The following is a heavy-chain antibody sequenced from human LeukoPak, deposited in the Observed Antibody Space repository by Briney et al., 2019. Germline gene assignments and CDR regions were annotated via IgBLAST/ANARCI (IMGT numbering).Heavy chain of an antibody. V-gene: IGHV3-21*01. Sequence: AGGSLRLSCAASGFTFSSYSMNWVRQAPGKGLEWVSSISSSSSYIYYADSVKGRFTISRDNAKNSLYLQMNSLRAEDTAVYYCARDAKWEPVAKYWGQGTLVTVSS. CDR2: ISSSSSYI. CDR3: ARDAKWEPVAKY. D-gene: IGHD1-26*01. J-gene: IGHJ4*02. CDR1: GFTFSSYS.